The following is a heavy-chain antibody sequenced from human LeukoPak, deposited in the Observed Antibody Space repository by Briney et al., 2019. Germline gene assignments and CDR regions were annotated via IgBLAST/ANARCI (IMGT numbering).Heavy chain of an antibody. D-gene: IGHD3-22*01. V-gene: IGHV4-59*08. Sequence: SETLSLTCTVSGGSISSYYWSWIRQTPGKGLERLGHIYYSGSTNYNPSLKSRVTISVDTSKNQFSLKLSSVTAADTAVYYCARPSPYYYDSSGYYSGYAFDIWGQGTMVTVSS. J-gene: IGHJ3*02. CDR2: IYYSGST. CDR1: GGSISSYY. CDR3: ARPSPYYYDSSGYYSGYAFDI.